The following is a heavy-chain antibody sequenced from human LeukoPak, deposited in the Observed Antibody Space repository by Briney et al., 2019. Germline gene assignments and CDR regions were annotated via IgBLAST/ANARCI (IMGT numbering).Heavy chain of an antibody. CDR1: GFIFTNFA. CDR3: AKDLDIVVVPAARGDWFDP. D-gene: IGHD2-2*01. Sequence: GGSLRLSCAASGFIFTNFAMHWVRQAPGKGLEWVAFIRYDGSNKYYADSVKGRFTISRDNSKNTLYLQMNSLRAEDTAVYYCAKDLDIVVVPAARGDWFDPWGQGTLVTVSS. J-gene: IGHJ5*02. CDR2: IRYDGSNK. V-gene: IGHV3-30*02.